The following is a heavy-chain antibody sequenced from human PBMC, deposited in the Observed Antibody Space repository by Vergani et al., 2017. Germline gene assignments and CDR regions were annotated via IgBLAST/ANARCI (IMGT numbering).Heavy chain of an antibody. J-gene: IGHJ4*02. CDR1: GGSISSSSYY. D-gene: IGHD6-13*01. CDR2: IYYSGST. V-gene: IGHV4-39*07. Sequence: QVQLQESGPGLVKPSETLSLTCIVSGGSISSSSYYWGWIRQPPGKGLEWIGSIYYSGSTYYNPSLKSRVTIAVDTSKNQFSLKLSSVTAADTAVYYCARDTGYSSSXYVYWGQGTLVTVSS. CDR3: ARDTGYSSSXYVY.